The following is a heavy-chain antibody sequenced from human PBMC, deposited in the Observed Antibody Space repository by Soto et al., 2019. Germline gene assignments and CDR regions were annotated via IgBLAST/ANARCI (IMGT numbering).Heavy chain of an antibody. J-gene: IGHJ5*02. CDR3: ARSISGYVT. CDR2: INAGEGYT. V-gene: IGHV1-3*01. D-gene: IGHD3-22*01. CDR1: GITYSTYA. Sequence: QVHLVQSGAEVKNPGASVRVSCKASGITYSTYAIHWVRQAPGQGLEWMGWINAGEGYTRYSQDFQGRVTLTTVTSASTTYMYLSNRTFDDTAVYYCARSISGYVTWGQGTQVTVSS.